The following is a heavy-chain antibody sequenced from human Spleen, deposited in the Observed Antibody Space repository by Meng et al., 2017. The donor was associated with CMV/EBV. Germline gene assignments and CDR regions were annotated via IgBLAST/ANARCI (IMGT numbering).Heavy chain of an antibody. CDR1: DYSISSAYY. Sequence: GSLRLSCTVSDYSISSAYYWGWIRQTPGKGLEWIGSISPSGNTYYNPSFKSRVTISVDTSKNRFSLKLASVTAADTAVYYCARGTVYSSGCPDYWGQGTLVTVSS. J-gene: IGHJ4*02. V-gene: IGHV4-38-2*02. CDR3: ARGTVYSSGCPDY. D-gene: IGHD6-19*01. CDR2: ISPSGNT.